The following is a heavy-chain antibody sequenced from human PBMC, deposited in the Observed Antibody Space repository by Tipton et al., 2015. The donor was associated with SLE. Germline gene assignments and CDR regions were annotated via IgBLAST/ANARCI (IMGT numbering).Heavy chain of an antibody. CDR3: AKDTMGAFDI. Sequence: SLRLSCAASGFTFDDYAMHWVRQAPGKGPEWVSGISWNSGSIGYADSVKGRFTISRDNSKNSLYLQMNSLRTEDTALYYCAKDTMGAFDIWGQGTMVTVSS. V-gene: IGHV3-9*01. J-gene: IGHJ3*02. CDR2: ISWNSGSI. CDR1: GFTFDDYA.